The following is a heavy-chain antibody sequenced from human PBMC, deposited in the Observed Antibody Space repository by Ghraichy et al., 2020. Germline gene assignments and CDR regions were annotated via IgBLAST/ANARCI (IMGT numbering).Heavy chain of an antibody. CDR2: IYTGGTT. CDR1: GFIVSSNY. CDR3: AKSYSSTSYYYDY. D-gene: IGHD6-13*01. V-gene: IGHV3-53*01. Sequence: GGSLRLSCAASGFIVSSNYMSWVRQAPGKGLEWVSVIYTGGTTYYADSVKGRFTISRDNSKNTLYLQMNYLRVEDTAVYYCAKSYSSTSYYYDYWGQGTLVTVSS. J-gene: IGHJ4*02.